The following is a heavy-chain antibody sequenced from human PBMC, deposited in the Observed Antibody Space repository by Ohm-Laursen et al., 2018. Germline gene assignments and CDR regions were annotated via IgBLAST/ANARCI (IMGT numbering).Heavy chain of an antibody. D-gene: IGHD3-9*01. V-gene: IGHV4-4*07. Sequence: SQTLSLTCNVSNAAMNSYTWNWIRQPAGRGLEWIGHISDRGRASYSPSLMSRLTMSIGTSIKQFSLKLTSVTAADTAMYYCVGTGLLNGYDYWGHGTLVTVS. J-gene: IGHJ4*01. CDR2: ISDRGRA. CDR1: NAAMNSYT. CDR3: VGTGLLNGYDY.